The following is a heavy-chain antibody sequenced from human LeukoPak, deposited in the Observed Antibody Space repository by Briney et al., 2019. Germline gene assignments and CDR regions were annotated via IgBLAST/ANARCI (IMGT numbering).Heavy chain of an antibody. CDR1: GGSISSYY. J-gene: IGHJ6*03. Sequence: SETLSLTCTVSGGSISSYYWSWIRQPPGKGLEWIGYIYYSGSTNYNPSLKSRVTISVDTSKNQSSLKLSSVTAADTAVYYCARGGYDFGYYYYYMDVWGKGTTVTVSS. D-gene: IGHD5-12*01. CDR3: ARGGYDFGYYYYYMDV. V-gene: IGHV4-59*01. CDR2: IYYSGST.